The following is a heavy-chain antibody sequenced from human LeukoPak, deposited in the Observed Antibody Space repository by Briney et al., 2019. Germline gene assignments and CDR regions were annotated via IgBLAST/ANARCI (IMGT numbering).Heavy chain of an antibody. D-gene: IGHD6-6*01. J-gene: IGHJ4*02. CDR2: IYYSGST. Sequence: SETLSLTCTVSGGSISSYYWSWIRQPPGKGLEWIGSIYYSGSTYYNPSLKSRVTISVDTSKNQFSLKLSSVTAADTAVYYCARRLVSSSSDWGYWGQGTLVTVSS. V-gene: IGHV4-59*05. CDR3: ARRLVSSSSDWGY. CDR1: GGSISSYY.